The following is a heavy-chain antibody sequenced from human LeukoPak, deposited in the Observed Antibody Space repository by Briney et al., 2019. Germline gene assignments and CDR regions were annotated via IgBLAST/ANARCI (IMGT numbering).Heavy chain of an antibody. D-gene: IGHD1-26*01. J-gene: IGHJ4*02. Sequence: KPSETLSLTCSVSGGSISSSIAYWAWIRRPPEQGLEWIGSICESGTAYYNPSLKSRVTISVDTSKNQYSLKLSSVAAADTAVYYCASRSMGLGPIDYWGQGTLVTVSS. V-gene: IGHV4-39*07. CDR2: ICESGTA. CDR1: GGSISSSIAY. CDR3: ASRSMGLGPIDY.